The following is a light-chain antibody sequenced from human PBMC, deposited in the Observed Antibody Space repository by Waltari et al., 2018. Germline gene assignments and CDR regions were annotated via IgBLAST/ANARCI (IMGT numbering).Light chain of an antibody. Sequence: DIQMTQSPSTLSASVGDRVTISCRTSQSVGTWLAWYQQKPGKAPKLLIYMASSLESGVPSRFSGSGSGREFTHTISSLQPDDFATYSCQQYSSFSTFGQGTKVDI. V-gene: IGKV1-5*03. J-gene: IGKJ2*01. CDR1: QSVGTW. CDR2: MAS. CDR3: QQYSSFST.